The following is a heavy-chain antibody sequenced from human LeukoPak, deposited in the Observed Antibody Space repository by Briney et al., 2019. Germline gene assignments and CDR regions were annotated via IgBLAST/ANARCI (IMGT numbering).Heavy chain of an antibody. CDR2: IYYSGST. D-gene: IGHD6-19*01. CDR3: ARGEQWGGWFDP. Sequence: PSETLSLTCTVSGGSISSSSYYWGWIRQPPGKGLEWIGSIYYSGSTHYNPSLKSRVTISVDTSKNQFSLKLSSVTAADTAVYYCARGEQWGGWFDPWGQGTLVTVSS. J-gene: IGHJ5*02. CDR1: GGSISSSSYY. V-gene: IGHV4-39*07.